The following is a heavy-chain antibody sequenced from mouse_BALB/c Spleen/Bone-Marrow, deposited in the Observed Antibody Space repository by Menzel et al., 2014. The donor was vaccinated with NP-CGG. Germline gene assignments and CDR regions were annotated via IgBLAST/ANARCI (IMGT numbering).Heavy chain of an antibody. CDR2: INPSTGYT. CDR1: GYTFXSYW. V-gene: IGHV1-7*01. J-gene: IGHJ3*01. Sequence: VQLQQSGAELAKPGASVKMSCMASGYTFXSYWMHWVKQRPGQGLEWIGYINPSTGYTEYNQKFKDKATLTADKSSSTAYMQLSSLTSEDSAVYYCARSAPWDGFAYWGQGTLVTVSA. CDR3: ARSAPWDGFAY. D-gene: IGHD4-1*01.